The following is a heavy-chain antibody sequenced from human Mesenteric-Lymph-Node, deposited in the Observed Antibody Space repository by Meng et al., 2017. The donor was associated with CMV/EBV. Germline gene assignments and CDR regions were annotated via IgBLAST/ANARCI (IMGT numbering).Heavy chain of an antibody. J-gene: IGHJ4*02. Sequence: PSDTLSLTCAVYGGSFSGYYWSWIRQPPGKGLEWIGEINHSGSTNYNPSLKSRVTISVDTSKNQFSLKLSSVTAADTAVYYCARRDYWGQGTLVTVSS. CDR1: GGSFSGYY. CDR2: INHSGST. CDR3: ARRDY. V-gene: IGHV4-34*01.